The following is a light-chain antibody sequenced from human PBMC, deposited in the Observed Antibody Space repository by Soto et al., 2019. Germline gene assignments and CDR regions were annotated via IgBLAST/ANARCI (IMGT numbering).Light chain of an antibody. CDR2: AAS. CDR1: QTLTSSY. J-gene: IGKJ2*01. V-gene: IGKV1-39*01. Sequence: TQSPGTLSLSPGQRATLSCRTSQTLTSSYLAWYQQKPGKAPNLLIYAASSLQGEVPSRFSGRGSGTDFTLTISSLQPDDSATYYCQQSYSTSSYTFGQGTKLDI. CDR3: QQSYSTSSYT.